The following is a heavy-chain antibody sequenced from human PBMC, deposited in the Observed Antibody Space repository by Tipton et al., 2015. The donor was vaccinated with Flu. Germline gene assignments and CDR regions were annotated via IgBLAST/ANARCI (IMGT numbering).Heavy chain of an antibody. V-gene: IGHV4-34*01. CDR3: ARGGLLRYFDWFGEAR. D-gene: IGHD3-9*01. CDR1: SGSFSGYF. CDR2: INHSGST. J-gene: IGHJ4*02. Sequence: LRLSCAVYSGSFSGYFWTWIRQTPGKGLEWIGEINHSGSTNYNPSLKSRVTISVDTSKNQFSLPLTSVTAADTAVYHCARGGLLRYFDWFGEARWGQGTLVTVSS.